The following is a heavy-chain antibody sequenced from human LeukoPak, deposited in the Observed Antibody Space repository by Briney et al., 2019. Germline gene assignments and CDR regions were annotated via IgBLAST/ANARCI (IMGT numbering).Heavy chain of an antibody. V-gene: IGHV4-30-4*01. CDR1: GGSISSGDYY. CDR3: ARQIYGDLYYFDY. CDR2: IYYSGSS. J-gene: IGHJ4*02. Sequence: SETLSLTCTVSGGSISSGDYYWSWIRPPPGKGLEWIGYIYYSGSSYYSPSLKSRVTMSVDTSKNQFSLRLSSVTAADTAVYYCARQIYGDLYYFDYWGQGTLVTVSS. D-gene: IGHD4-17*01.